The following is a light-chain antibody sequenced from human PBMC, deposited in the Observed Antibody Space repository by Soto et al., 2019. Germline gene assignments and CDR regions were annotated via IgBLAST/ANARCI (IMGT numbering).Light chain of an antibody. J-gene: IGKJ5*01. CDR2: GAS. CDR1: RGISNY. Sequence: IQLTQSPSSLSASVGDRVTITCRASRGISNYLAWYQQKPGKTPTLLIYGASTLQSGIPSRFSGSGSGTDSAPTISRLQPEDVATYYCQQLRSYVTFGQGTRLAIK. V-gene: IGKV1-9*01. CDR3: QQLRSYVT.